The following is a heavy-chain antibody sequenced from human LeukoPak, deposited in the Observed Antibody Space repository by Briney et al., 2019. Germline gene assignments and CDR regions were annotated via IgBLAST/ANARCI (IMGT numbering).Heavy chain of an antibody. CDR2: IRYDGSNK. V-gene: IGHV3-30*02. CDR1: GFTFSSYG. Sequence: GSLRLSCAASGFTFSSYGMHWVRPAPGKGLEWVAFIRYDGSNKYYADSVKGRFTISRDNSKNTLYLQMNSLRAEDTAVYYCAKASRVRLWFGELIPWFDPWGQGTLVTVSS. CDR3: AKASRVRLWFGELIPWFDP. D-gene: IGHD3-10*01. J-gene: IGHJ5*02.